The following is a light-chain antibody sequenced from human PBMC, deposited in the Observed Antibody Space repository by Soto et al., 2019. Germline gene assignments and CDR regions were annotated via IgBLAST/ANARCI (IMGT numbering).Light chain of an antibody. V-gene: IGKV3-11*01. CDR3: LHRMYWPLT. J-gene: IGKJ5*01. Sequence: DTVLTQSPFTVSLSPGDRATLSCRASETVSSYLSWYQQKPGQDPRLLIYDASERATGIPARFSGSGSETDFTLTISSLEPEDFGVYYCLHRMYWPLTFGQGTRLEIK. CDR1: ETVSSY. CDR2: DAS.